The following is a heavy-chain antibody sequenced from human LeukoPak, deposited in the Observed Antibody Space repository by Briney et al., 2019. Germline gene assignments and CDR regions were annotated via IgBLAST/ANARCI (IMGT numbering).Heavy chain of an antibody. Sequence: SVKVSCKASGGTFSSYAISWVRQAPGQGLEWMGGIIPIFGTANYAQKLQGRVTMTTDTSTSTAYMELRSLRSDDTAVYYCATMGVLTSEDYWGQGTLVTVSS. CDR1: GGTFSSYA. D-gene: IGHD3-9*01. J-gene: IGHJ4*02. V-gene: IGHV1-69*05. CDR3: ATMGVLTSEDY. CDR2: IIPIFGTA.